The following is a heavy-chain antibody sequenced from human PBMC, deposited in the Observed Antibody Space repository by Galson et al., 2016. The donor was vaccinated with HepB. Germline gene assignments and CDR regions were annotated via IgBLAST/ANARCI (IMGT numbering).Heavy chain of an antibody. V-gene: IGHV3-23*01. CDR1: GFTFSRYA. CDR3: AKGNEESNSGSSWYNWFDP. D-gene: IGHD6-13*01. CDR2: TSGSGGST. Sequence: SLRLSCAASGFTFSRYAMTWVRQAPGKGLEWVSDTSGSGGSTNYADSVKGRFTISRDNSKNTLYLQMNSLRAEDTAVYYCAKGNEESNSGSSWYNWFDPWGQGTLVTVSS. J-gene: IGHJ5*02.